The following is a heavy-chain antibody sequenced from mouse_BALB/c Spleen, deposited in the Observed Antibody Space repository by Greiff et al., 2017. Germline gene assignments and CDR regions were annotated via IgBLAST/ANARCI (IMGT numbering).Heavy chain of an antibody. V-gene: IGHV5-17*02. CDR1: GFTFSSFG. CDR3: ARNWNYYAMDY. J-gene: IGHJ4*01. Sequence: EVKVMESGGGLVQPGGSRKLSCAASGFTFSSFGMHWVRQAPEKGLEWVAYISSGSSTIYYADTVKGRFTISRDNPKNTLFLQMTSLRSEDTAMYYCARNWNYYAMDYWGQGTSVTVSS. CDR2: ISSGSSTI. D-gene: IGHD4-1*01.